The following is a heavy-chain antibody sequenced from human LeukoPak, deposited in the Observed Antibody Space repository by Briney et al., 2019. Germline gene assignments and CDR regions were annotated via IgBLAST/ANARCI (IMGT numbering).Heavy chain of an antibody. Sequence: GGSLRLSCAASGFTFSSYAMRWVRQAPGKGLEWVSTISGSGGRTHYADSVKGRFTISRDNSKNTLYLQMNSLRAEDTAVYYCAKGYSGHAIYFDYWGQGTLVTVSS. V-gene: IGHV3-23*01. CDR3: AKGYSGHAIYFDY. CDR1: GFTFSSYA. D-gene: IGHD5-12*01. CDR2: ISGSGGRT. J-gene: IGHJ4*02.